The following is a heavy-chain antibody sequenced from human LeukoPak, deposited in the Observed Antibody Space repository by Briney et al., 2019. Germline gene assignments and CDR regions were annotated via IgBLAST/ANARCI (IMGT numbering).Heavy chain of an antibody. V-gene: IGHV4-34*01. CDR1: GGSFSGYY. CDR3: ARYRAFDI. CDR2: INHSGST. J-gene: IGHJ3*02. Sequence: SETLSLTCAVYGGSFSGYYWSWIRQPPGKGLEWIGEINHSGSTNYNPSLKSRVTISVDTSKNQFSLKLRSVTAADTAVYYCARYRAFDIWGQGTMVTVS.